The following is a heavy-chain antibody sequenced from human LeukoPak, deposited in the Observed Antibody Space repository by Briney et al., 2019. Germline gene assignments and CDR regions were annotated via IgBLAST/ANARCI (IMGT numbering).Heavy chain of an antibody. V-gene: IGHV3-21*01. J-gene: IGHJ4*02. CDR3: ARDLMTTVTTVDY. CDR2: IRSSSSYI. D-gene: IGHD4-17*01. CDR1: GFTFSSYS. Sequence: GGSLRLSCAASGFTFSSYSMNWVRQAPGKGLEWVSSIRSSSSYIYYADSVKGRFTISRDNAKNSLYLQMNSLRAEDTAVYYCARDLMTTVTTVDYWGQGTLVTVSS.